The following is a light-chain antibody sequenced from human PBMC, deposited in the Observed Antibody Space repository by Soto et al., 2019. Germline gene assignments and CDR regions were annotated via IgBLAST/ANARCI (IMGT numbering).Light chain of an antibody. CDR1: SSDDGGYNY. V-gene: IGLV2-14*01. Sequence: QSAPTQPASVSGSPGQSITMSCTGTSSDDGGYNYVSWYQQHPGKAPKLMIYDVSNRPSGVSNRFSGSKSGNTASLTISGLQAEDEADYYCSSYTSSSTYVVFGGGTKLTVL. J-gene: IGLJ2*01. CDR3: SSYTSSSTYVV. CDR2: DVS.